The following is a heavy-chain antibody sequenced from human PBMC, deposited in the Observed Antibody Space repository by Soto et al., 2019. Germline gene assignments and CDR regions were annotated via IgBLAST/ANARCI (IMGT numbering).Heavy chain of an antibody. D-gene: IGHD6-13*01. J-gene: IGHJ3*02. Sequence: ASVKDSCKASGGTFSSYAISWVRQPTGKELEWMGGIIPIFGIANYAQKFQGRVTNTEAKSTSTAYMEVSSLRSEDTAVYSCAREFRYSSSWYGAFDIWGQGTMVTVSS. V-gene: IGHV1-69*10. CDR1: GGTFSSYA. CDR3: AREFRYSSSWYGAFDI. CDR2: IIPIFGIA.